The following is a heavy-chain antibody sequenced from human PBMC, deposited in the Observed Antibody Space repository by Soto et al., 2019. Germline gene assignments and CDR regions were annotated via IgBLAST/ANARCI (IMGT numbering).Heavy chain of an antibody. J-gene: IGHJ4*02. V-gene: IGHV3-74*01. Sequence: EVQLVESGGGLIQPGGSLRLSCAASGFTFSNYWMHWVRQAPGKGLVWVSRVNSDGSSTSYADSVKGRFSISRDNGKNTLCLQMNSLRAEDTAVYYCASEIFYWGQGTLVTVSS. D-gene: IGHD2-15*01. CDR1: GFTFSNYW. CDR2: VNSDGSST. CDR3: ASEIFY.